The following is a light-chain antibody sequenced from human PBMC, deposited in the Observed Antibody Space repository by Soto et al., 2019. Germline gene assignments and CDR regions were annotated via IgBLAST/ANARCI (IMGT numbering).Light chain of an antibody. V-gene: IGKV3-20*01. CDR2: AAS. CDR3: QQYGRSPRT. J-gene: IGKJ1*01. Sequence: EIVLTQSPDTLSFSPGESATLSCRASQSVRSSYLAWYQQTPGQTPRLLIYAASSRATGIPDRFSGSGSGKDFSVTISRLEAEDFAVYYCQQYGRSPRTFGQGTKVEI. CDR1: QSVRSSY.